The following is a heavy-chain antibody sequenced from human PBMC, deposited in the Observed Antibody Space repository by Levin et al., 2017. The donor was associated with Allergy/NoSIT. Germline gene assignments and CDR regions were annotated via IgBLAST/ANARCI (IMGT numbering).Heavy chain of an antibody. Sequence: SCAASGFSFINYFMNWVRQAPGRGLEWVATISGSGDKTYYADSVKGRFTISRDNTKNTLYLQMNSLRVEDTAVYYCAKDGNDFWSETDGRDAWGQGILVTVSS. J-gene: IGHJ5*02. V-gene: IGHV3-23*01. CDR2: ISGSGDKT. CDR3: AKDGNDFWSETDGRDA. CDR1: GFSFINYF. D-gene: IGHD3-3*01.